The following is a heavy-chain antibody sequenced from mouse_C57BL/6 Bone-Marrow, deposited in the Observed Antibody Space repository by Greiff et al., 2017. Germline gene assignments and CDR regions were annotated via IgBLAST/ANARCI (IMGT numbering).Heavy chain of an antibody. Sequence: VQLQESDAELVKPGASVKISCKVSGYTFTDHTIHWMKQRPEQGLEWIGYIYPRDGSTKYNEKFKGNASLTADKSSSPAYMQLNRLTSEDSAVYLRAKGGGNYGCDYWGQGTTLTVSS. CDR3: AKGGGNYGCDY. CDR2: IYPRDGST. CDR1: GYTFTDHT. D-gene: IGHD1-2*01. J-gene: IGHJ2*01. V-gene: IGHV1-78*01.